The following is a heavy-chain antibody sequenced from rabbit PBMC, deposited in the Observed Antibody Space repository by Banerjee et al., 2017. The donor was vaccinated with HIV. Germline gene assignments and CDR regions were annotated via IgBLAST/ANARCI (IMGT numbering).Heavy chain of an antibody. Sequence: QEQLEESGGDLVKPEGSLTLTCTASGFSFSSSYDICWVRQAPGKGLEWIACIYAGSSGSTYYASWAKGRFTISKTSSTTVTLQMTSLTAADTATYFCARDDYGYAMHLWGPGTLVTVS. CDR2: IYAGSSGST. J-gene: IGHJ4*01. V-gene: IGHV1S45*01. D-gene: IGHD6-1*01. CDR3: ARDDYGYAMHL. CDR1: GFSFSSSYD.